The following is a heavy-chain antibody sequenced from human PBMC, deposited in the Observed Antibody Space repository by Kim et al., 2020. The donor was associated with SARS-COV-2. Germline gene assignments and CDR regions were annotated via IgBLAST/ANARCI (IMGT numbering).Heavy chain of an antibody. J-gene: IGHJ4*02. CDR2: IYHSGST. D-gene: IGHD3-3*01. Sequence: SETLSLTCTVSGYSISSGYYWGWIRQPPGKGLEWIGSIYHSGSTYYNPSLKSRVTISVDTSKNQFSLKLSSVTAADTAVYYCARDRVAIFGVVTLHDYWGQGTLVTVSS. V-gene: IGHV4-38-2*02. CDR1: GYSISSGYY. CDR3: ARDRVAIFGVVTLHDY.